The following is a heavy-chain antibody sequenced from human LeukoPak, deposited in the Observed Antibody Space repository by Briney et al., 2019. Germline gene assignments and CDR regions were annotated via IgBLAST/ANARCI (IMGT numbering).Heavy chain of an antibody. CDR2: ISSSGSTI. J-gene: IGHJ5*02. V-gene: IGHV3-11*04. Sequence: GGSLRLSCAASGFTFSDYYMSWIRQAPGKGLEWVSYISSSGSTIYYADSVKGRFTISRDNAKNSLYLQMNSLRAEDTAVYYCARDPGSYSYGFSWFDPWGQGTLVTVSS. CDR3: ARDPGSYSYGFSWFDP. D-gene: IGHD5-18*01. CDR1: GFTFSDYY.